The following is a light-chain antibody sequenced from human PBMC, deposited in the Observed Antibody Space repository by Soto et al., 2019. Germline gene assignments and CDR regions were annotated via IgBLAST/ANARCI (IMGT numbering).Light chain of an antibody. J-gene: IGLJ3*02. CDR1: SSDVGGYNL. Sequence: QSALTQPASVSGSPGQSITIYCTGTSSDVGGYNLVSWYQHHPGKAPKVMIYEDSERPSGVSNRFSGSKSGNTASLTISGLQAEDGADYYCCSYAGPYTGVFGGGTKLTVL. V-gene: IGLV2-23*01. CDR2: EDS. CDR3: CSYAGPYTGV.